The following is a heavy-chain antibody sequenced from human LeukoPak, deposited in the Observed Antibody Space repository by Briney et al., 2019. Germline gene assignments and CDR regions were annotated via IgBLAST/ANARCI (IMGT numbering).Heavy chain of an antibody. CDR1: GFTFSSYA. D-gene: IGHD3-22*01. J-gene: IGHJ4*02. CDR2: ISGSGGST. V-gene: IGHV3-23*01. Sequence: PGGSLRLSCAASGFTFSSYAMSWVRQAPGKGLEWVSGISGSGGSTYYADSVQGRFTISRDASKNTLFLQMNSLRADDTAVYYCVRKTDSSGSGDYWGQGTLVTVSS. CDR3: VRKTDSSGSGDY.